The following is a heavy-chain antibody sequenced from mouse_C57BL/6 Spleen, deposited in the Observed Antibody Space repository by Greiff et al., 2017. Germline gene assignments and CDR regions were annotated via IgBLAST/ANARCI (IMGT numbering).Heavy chain of an antibody. V-gene: IGHV1-15*01. D-gene: IGHD1-1*01. CDR2: IDPETGGT. Sequence: QVQLQQSGAELVRPGASVTLSCKASGYTFTDYEMHWVKQTPVHGLEWIGAIDPETGGTAYNQKFKGKAILTADKSSSTAYMELRSLTSEDSAVYYCTRRGTTVVAPYYAMDYWGQGTSVTVSS. CDR3: TRRGTTVVAPYYAMDY. CDR1: GYTFTDYE. J-gene: IGHJ4*01.